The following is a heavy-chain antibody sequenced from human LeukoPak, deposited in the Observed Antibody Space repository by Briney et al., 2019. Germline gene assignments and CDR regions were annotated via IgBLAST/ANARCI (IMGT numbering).Heavy chain of an antibody. CDR1: GYSFTSYW. Sequence: HGESLRVSCKGSGYSFTSYWISWVRQMPGKGLEWMGRIDPSDSYTNYSPSFQGHVTISADKSISTAYLQWSSLKAPDTAMYYCAVDYYDSSGDDYWGQGTLVTVSS. J-gene: IGHJ4*02. CDR2: IDPSDSYT. D-gene: IGHD3-22*01. CDR3: AVDYYDSSGDDY. V-gene: IGHV5-10-1*01.